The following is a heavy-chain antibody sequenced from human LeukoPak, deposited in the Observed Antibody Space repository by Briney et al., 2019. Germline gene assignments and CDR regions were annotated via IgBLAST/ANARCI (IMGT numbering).Heavy chain of an antibody. Sequence: SQTLSLTCTVYGGSISSGGYYWSWIRQHPGKGLEWIGYIYYSGSTNYNPSLKSRVTISVDTSKNQFSLKLSSVTAADTAVYYCARIEDYYDSSGQGVGAFDIWGQGTMVTVSS. V-gene: IGHV4-31*03. CDR3: ARIEDYYDSSGQGVGAFDI. J-gene: IGHJ3*02. D-gene: IGHD3-22*01. CDR1: GGSISSGGYY. CDR2: IYYSGST.